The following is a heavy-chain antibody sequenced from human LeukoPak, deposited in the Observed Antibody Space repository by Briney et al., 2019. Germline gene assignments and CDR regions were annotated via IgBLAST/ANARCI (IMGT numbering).Heavy chain of an antibody. CDR3: ARECGGDCYNWFDP. Sequence: GGSLRLTCAASGFTLSSYTMNWVRQAPGKGLEWVSYICRGSSTIYYADSVKGRFTISRDNAKNSLYLQMNSLRDEDTAVYYCARECGGDCYNWFDPWGQGTLVTVSS. V-gene: IGHV3-48*02. CDR1: GFTLSSYT. CDR2: ICRGSSTI. D-gene: IGHD2-21*02. J-gene: IGHJ5*02.